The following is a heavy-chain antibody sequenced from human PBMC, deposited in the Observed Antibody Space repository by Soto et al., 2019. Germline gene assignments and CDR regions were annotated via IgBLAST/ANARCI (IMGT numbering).Heavy chain of an antibody. Sequence: ASVKVSCKVSGYTLTELSMHWVRQAPGKGLEWMGGFDPEDGETIYAQKFQGRVTMTEDTSTDTAYMELSSLRSEDTAVYYCAKDDTAMVTGWFDPWGQGTLVTVSS. D-gene: IGHD5-18*01. CDR1: GYTLTELS. V-gene: IGHV1-24*01. J-gene: IGHJ5*02. CDR3: AKDDTAMVTGWFDP. CDR2: FDPEDGET.